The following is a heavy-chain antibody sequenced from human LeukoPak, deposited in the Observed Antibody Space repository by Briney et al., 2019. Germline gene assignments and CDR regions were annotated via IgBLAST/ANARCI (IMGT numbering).Heavy chain of an antibody. CDR2: IYYSGST. V-gene: IGHV4-39*01. Sequence: SETLSLTCTVSGGSISSSSYYWGWIRQPPGKGLEWIGSIYYSGSTYYNPSLKSRVTISVDTSKNQFSLKLSSVTAADTAVYYCARHGRSSSWKYNWFDPWGQGTLVTVSS. D-gene: IGHD6-13*01. CDR3: ARHGRSSSWKYNWFDP. J-gene: IGHJ5*02. CDR1: GGSISSSSYY.